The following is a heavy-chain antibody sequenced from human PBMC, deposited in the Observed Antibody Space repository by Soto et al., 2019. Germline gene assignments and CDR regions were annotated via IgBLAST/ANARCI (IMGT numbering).Heavy chain of an antibody. V-gene: IGHV3-48*01. CDR1: GFTFSSYS. D-gene: IGHD3-3*01. CDR3: ARDLDVTIFGVVIRRGMDV. J-gene: IGHJ6*02. Sequence: GGSLRLSCAASGFTFSSYSMNWVRQAPGKGLEWVSYISSSSSTIYYTDSVKGRFTISRDTSKNTLYLQMNSLRAEDTAVYYYARDLDVTIFGVVIRRGMDVWGQGTTVTVSS. CDR2: ISSSSSTI.